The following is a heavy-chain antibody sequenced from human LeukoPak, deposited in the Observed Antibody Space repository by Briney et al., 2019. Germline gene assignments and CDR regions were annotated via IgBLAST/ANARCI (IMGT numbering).Heavy chain of an antibody. D-gene: IGHD5-18*01. CDR2: ISAYNGNT. J-gene: IGHJ5*02. CDR1: GYTFTSYG. V-gene: IGHV1-18*01. Sequence: ASVKVSCKASGYTFTSYGISWVRQAPGQGLEWMGWISAYNGNTNYAQKLQGRVTMTTDKSTSTAYMELSSLRSEDTAVYYCARGRGYSYGSPYNWFDPWGQGTLVTVSS. CDR3: ARGRGYSYGSPYNWFDP.